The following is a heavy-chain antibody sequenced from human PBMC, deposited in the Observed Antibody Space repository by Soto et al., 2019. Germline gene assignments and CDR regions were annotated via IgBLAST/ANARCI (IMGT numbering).Heavy chain of an antibody. CDR1: GYTFTSYG. CDR3: ARGPGGYSSSFPVSWFDP. J-gene: IGHJ5*02. D-gene: IGHD6-6*01. V-gene: IGHV1-18*01. CDR2: ISAYNGDT. Sequence: ASVKVSCKASGYTFTSYGISWVRQAPGQGLEWMGWISAYNGDTNYAQKLQGRVTMTTDTSTSTAYMELRSLRSDDTAVYYCARGPGGYSSSFPVSWFDPWGQGTLVTVSS.